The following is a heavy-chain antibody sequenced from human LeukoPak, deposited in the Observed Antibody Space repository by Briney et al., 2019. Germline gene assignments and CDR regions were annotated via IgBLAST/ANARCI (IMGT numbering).Heavy chain of an antibody. Sequence: PSETLSLTCTVPGGSISSDYWSWSRQAPGKGLWWIGYISYTGSTNYNPSLKSRVTISVDMSKRQFSLKLSSVTAADTAVYYCARRIASSGKGFDYWGQGTLVTVSS. D-gene: IGHD6-13*01. CDR2: ISYTGST. CDR3: ARRIASSGKGFDY. CDR1: GGSISSDY. J-gene: IGHJ4*02. V-gene: IGHV4-59*01.